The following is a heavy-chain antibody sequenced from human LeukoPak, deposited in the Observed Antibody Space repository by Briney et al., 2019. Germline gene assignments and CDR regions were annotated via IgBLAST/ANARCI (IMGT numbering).Heavy chain of an antibody. V-gene: IGHV3-30*18. CDR2: ISYDGSNK. CDR3: AKDPYCSGGSCYVFTS. Sequence: PGGSLRLSCAASGFTFSSYGMHWVRQAPGKGLEWVAAISYDGSNKYYADSVKGRFTISRDNSKNTLYLQMNSLRAEDTAVYYCAKDPYCSGGSCYVFTSWGQGTLVTVSS. D-gene: IGHD2-15*01. CDR1: GFTFSSYG. J-gene: IGHJ5*02.